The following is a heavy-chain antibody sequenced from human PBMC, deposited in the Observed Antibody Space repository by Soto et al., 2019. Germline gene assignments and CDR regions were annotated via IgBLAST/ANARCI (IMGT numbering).Heavy chain of an antibody. CDR2: IIPIFGTA. Sequence: QVQLVQSGAEVKKPGSSVKVSCKASGGTFSSYAISWVRQAPGQGLEWMGGIIPIFGTANYAQKFKGRVTVTAAEATSPADMEPSSMISEDTAVYYCVRFAPYGDPESSWGPGTLVTVSS. CDR3: VRFAPYGDPESS. V-gene: IGHV1-69*12. D-gene: IGHD4-17*01. J-gene: IGHJ4*02. CDR1: GGTFSSYA.